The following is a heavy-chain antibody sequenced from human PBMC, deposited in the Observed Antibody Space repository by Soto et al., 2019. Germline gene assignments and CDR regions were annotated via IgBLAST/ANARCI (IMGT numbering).Heavy chain of an antibody. CDR2: FIPMHITA. V-gene: IGHV1-69*10. D-gene: IGHD3-22*01. CDR3: AREDGKNYDSSGYFWGYYHYYGMDV. J-gene: IGHJ6*01. CDR1: GGTFYNYA. Sequence: VASVKVSCTASGGTFYNYAINWVRQAPGQGLEWMGGFIPMHITATYAHQSKGRVTITADKSTNTAYVELASLRSDDTAVYYCAREDGKNYDSSGYFWGYYHYYGMDVWGQGTTVTVSS.